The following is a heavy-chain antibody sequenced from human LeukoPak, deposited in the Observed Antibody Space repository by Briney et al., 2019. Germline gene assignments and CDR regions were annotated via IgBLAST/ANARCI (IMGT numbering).Heavy chain of an antibody. J-gene: IGHJ4*02. V-gene: IGHV3-30*03. CDR2: ISYDGSNK. CDR1: GFTFSSYG. D-gene: IGHD2-21*02. CDR3: AREWEVRGGDWPLDY. Sequence: GGSLRLSCAASGFTFSSYGMHWVRQAPGKGLEWVAVISYDGSNKYYADSVKGRYTISRDNAKNSLYLQMNSLRAEDTAVYYCAREWEVRGGDWPLDYWGQGTLVTVSS.